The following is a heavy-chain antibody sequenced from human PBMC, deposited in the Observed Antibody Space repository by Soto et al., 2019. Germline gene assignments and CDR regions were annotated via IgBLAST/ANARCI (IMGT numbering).Heavy chain of an antibody. Sequence: PGGSLRLSCAASGFTVSSKYMSWVRQAPGKGLEWVSLIQSGGPTYYADSVKGRFTISRDNSKNTLYLQMSSLRAEDTAGYYCATDYGSGTTDAFEIWGQGTMVTVSS. J-gene: IGHJ3*02. CDR1: GFTVSSKY. V-gene: IGHV3-53*01. CDR3: ATDYGSGTTDAFEI. D-gene: IGHD3-10*01. CDR2: IQSGGPT.